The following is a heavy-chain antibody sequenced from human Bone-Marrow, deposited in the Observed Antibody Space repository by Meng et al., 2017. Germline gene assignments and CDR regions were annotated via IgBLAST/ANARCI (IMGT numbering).Heavy chain of an antibody. D-gene: IGHD6-13*01. CDR3: AKDPGYSSSWNAFDI. Sequence: GGSLRLSCAASGFTFSSYAMNWVPQAPGKGLEWVSAISGSGGSTYYADSVKGRFNISRDNSKNTLYLQMNSLRAEDTAVYYWAKDPGYSSSWNAFDIWGQGTMVTVSS. CDR2: ISGSGGST. V-gene: IGHV3-23*01. J-gene: IGHJ3*02. CDR1: GFTFSSYA.